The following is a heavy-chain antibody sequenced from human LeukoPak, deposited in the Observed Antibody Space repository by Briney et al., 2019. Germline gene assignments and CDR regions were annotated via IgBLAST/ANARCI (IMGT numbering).Heavy chain of an antibody. CDR2: IYYSGST. Sequence: TLSLTCTVSGGSISSGGYYWSWIRQHPGKGLEWIGYIYYSGSTYYNPSLKSRVTISVDTSKNQFSLKLSSVTAADTAVYYCARVSIRGPTHEDIVVVPAAMGFDYWGQGTLVTVSS. V-gene: IGHV4-31*03. J-gene: IGHJ4*02. CDR3: ARVSIRGPTHEDIVVVPAAMGFDY. CDR1: GGSISSGGYY. D-gene: IGHD2-2*01.